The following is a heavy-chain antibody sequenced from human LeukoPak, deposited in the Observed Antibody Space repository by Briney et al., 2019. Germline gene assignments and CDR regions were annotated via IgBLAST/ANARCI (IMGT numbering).Heavy chain of an antibody. CDR3: ARGPHSSGLYYFDY. D-gene: IGHD6-19*01. CDR1: GGSFSGYY. CDR2: INHSGST. V-gene: IGHV4-34*01. J-gene: IGHJ4*02. Sequence: SETLSLTCAVYGGSFSGYYWSWIRQPPGKGLEWIGEINHSGSTNYNPSLKSRVTISVDTSKNQFSLKLSSVTAADTAVYYCARGPHSSGLYYFDYWGQGTLVTVSS.